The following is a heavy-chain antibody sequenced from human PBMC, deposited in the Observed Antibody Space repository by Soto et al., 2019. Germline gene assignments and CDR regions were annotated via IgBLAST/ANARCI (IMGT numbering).Heavy chain of an antibody. V-gene: IGHV4-34*01. J-gene: IGHJ5*02. D-gene: IGHD2-15*01. CDR1: GGSFSGYY. Sequence: SETLSLTCAVYGGSFSGYYWSWIRQPPGKGLEWIGEINHSGSTNYNPSLKSRVTISVDTSKNQFSLKLSSVTAADTAVYYCARAPLYCSGGSCYSGNWFDPWGQGTLVTVSS. CDR2: INHSGST. CDR3: ARAPLYCSGGSCYSGNWFDP.